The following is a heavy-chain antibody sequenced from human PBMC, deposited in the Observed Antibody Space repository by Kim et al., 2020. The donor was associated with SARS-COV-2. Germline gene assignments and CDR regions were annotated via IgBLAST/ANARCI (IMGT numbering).Heavy chain of an antibody. CDR2: MNPNSGNT. D-gene: IGHD2-21*01. CDR3: ARGHPNRLVVVIAARPYS. J-gene: IGHJ5*01. V-gene: IGHV1-8*01. Sequence: ASEKVSCKASGYTFTSYDINWVRQATGQGLEWMGWMNPNSGNTGNAQKFQGRVTMTRNTPISPAYMELSSLRSEDTAVHFCARGHPNRLVVVIAARPYS. CDR1: GYTFTSYD.